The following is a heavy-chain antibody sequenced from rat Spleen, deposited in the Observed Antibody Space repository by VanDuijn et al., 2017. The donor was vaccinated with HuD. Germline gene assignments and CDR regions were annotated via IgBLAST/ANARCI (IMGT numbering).Heavy chain of an antibody. J-gene: IGHJ2*01. CDR3: TRRGHTMGLTSRYFDY. CDR1: GFTLSKFG. CDR2: IIYDGSRT. V-gene: IGHV5-29*01. D-gene: IGHD1-9*01. Sequence: EVQLVESGGGLVQPGGSLKLSCTASGFTLSKFGMAWVCQAPTKGLEWVATIIYDGSRTYYRDSVKGRFTISKDNAKSTLYLQMNSLRSEDTATYYCTRRGHTMGLTSRYFDYWGQGVMVTVSS.